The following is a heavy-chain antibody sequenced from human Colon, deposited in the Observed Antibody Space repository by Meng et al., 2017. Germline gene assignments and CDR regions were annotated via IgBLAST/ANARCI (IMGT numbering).Heavy chain of an antibody. J-gene: IGHJ4*02. CDR1: GGSITNNNW. CDR2: IFHTGNT. CDR3: ARDFHYRMTAVDS. V-gene: IGHV4-4*02. Sequence: GPGVVNPSGPLPLTFAVSGGSITNNNWWSWVRQPPGKGLEWIGEIFHTGNTNYNPSLKSRVTMSVDKSKNQFSLTLTSVTAADTAVYYCARDFHYRMTAVDSWGQGTLVTVSS. D-gene: IGHD2-2*01.